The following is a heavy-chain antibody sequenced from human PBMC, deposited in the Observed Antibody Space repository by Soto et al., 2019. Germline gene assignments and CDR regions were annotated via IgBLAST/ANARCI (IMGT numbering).Heavy chain of an antibody. V-gene: IGHV1-2*04. CDR3: ARLYCSSTSCVDY. D-gene: IGHD2-2*01. CDR1: GYTFTCYY. J-gene: IGHJ4*02. CDR2: INPNSGGT. Sequence: AXVKVSCKASGYTFTCYYMHWVRQAPGQGLEWMGWINPNSGGTNYAQKFQGWVTMTRDTSISTAYMELSRLRSDDTAVYYCARLYCSSTSCVDYWGQGTLVTVS.